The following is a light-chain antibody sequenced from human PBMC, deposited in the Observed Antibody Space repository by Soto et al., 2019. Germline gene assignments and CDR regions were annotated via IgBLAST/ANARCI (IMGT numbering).Light chain of an antibody. V-gene: IGKV3-20*01. CDR1: QSVSSSY. J-gene: IGKJ1*01. Sequence: EIVLTQSPGTLSLSPGERATLSFRASQSVSSSYLAWYQQKPGQAPRLLIYHASSRATGIPDRFSGSGSGTDFTITISRLEPEDFVVYYCHQYGSSPWTFGQGPRWIS. CDR3: HQYGSSPWT. CDR2: HAS.